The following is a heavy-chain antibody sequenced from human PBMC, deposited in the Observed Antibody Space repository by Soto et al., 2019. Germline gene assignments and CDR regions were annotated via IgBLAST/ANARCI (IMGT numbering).Heavy chain of an antibody. Sequence: VQLVESGGGLVQPGGSLRLSCAGTGFTFSTYWMHWVRQVPGKGLEWVSRVKTDGTNTGYADSVKGRFTISRDNAKNTLYLEMNNLRADDTAVYYCARGGVIVVGLDVWGQGTPVTVS. D-gene: IGHD3-22*01. V-gene: IGHV3-74*01. J-gene: IGHJ6*02. CDR1: GFTFSTYW. CDR2: VKTDGTNT. CDR3: ARGGVIVVGLDV.